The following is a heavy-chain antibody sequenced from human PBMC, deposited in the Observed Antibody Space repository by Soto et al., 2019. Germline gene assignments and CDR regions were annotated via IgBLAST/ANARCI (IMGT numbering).Heavy chain of an antibody. D-gene: IGHD4-17*01. CDR3: AVTTGY. V-gene: IGHV1-8*01. CDR2: VSPDHGNA. Sequence: QVRVVQSGAEVKKPGASVRVSCKTSGYTFTDYDINWVRQAPGQGLEWMGWVSPDHGNAGYARQFEGRVTMTSATAISTGVLELANLRSEDTAVYYCAVTTGYWGQGTKVTVSS. CDR1: GYTFTDYD. J-gene: IGHJ4*02.